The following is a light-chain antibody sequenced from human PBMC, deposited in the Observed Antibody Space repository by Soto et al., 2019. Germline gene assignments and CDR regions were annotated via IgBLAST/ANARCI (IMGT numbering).Light chain of an antibody. CDR1: SSDVGGYNY. V-gene: IGLV2-14*01. Sequence: QSALTQPASVSGSPGQSITISCTGTSSDVGGYNYVSWYQQHPGKAPKLMIFEVSHRPSGVSNRFSGSKSGNTASLTISGRQAEDEADDYCSSYTSSSTQVFGTGTKVTVL. CDR3: SSYTSSSTQV. CDR2: EVS. J-gene: IGLJ1*01.